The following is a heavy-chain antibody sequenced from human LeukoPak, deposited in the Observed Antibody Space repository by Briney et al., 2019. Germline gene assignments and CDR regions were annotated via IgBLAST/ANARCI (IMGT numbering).Heavy chain of an antibody. J-gene: IGHJ4*02. CDR2: IYTSGNT. V-gene: IGHV3-66*01. D-gene: IGHD3-22*01. Sequence: PGGSLRLSCAASGFTVSGNYMSWVRQAPGKGPEWVSVIYTSGNTYYADSVKGRFTISRDTSKNTLSLQMNGPRAKDTAFYYCARMVYYYDSSGYNYYFHKWGQGTLDTVSS. CDR3: ARMVYYYDSSGYNYYFHK. CDR1: GFTVSGNY.